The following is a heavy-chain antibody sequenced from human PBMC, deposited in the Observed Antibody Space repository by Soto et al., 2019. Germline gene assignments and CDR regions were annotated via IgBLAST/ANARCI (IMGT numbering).Heavy chain of an antibody. V-gene: IGHV3-30-3*01. Sequence: QLQLVESGGGVVQPGRSLRLSCAASGFPFSSYTMHWVRQAPGKGLEWVALISYDEFNKYYTDSVKGRFTISRDNSNNRLYLQMNSLRADDTAVYYCAREYSGGWYYFDCWCQGTLVTVSS. CDR1: GFPFSSYT. CDR2: ISYDEFNK. J-gene: IGHJ4*02. D-gene: IGHD6-13*01. CDR3: AREYSGGWYYFDC.